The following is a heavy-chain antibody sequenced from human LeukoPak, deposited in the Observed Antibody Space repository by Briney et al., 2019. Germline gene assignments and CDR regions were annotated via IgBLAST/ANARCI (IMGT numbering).Heavy chain of an antibody. CDR3: ARDPPGNYYDSSGYSVYFDY. CDR1: GYTFTSYG. D-gene: IGHD3-22*01. V-gene: IGHV1-18*01. CDR2: TSAYNGNT. J-gene: IGHJ4*02. Sequence: ASVKVSCKASGYTFTSYGISWVRQAPGQGLEWMGWTSAYNGNTNYAQKLQGRVTMTTDTSTSTAYMELRSLRSDDTAVYYCARDPPGNYYDSSGYSVYFDYWGQGTLVTVSS.